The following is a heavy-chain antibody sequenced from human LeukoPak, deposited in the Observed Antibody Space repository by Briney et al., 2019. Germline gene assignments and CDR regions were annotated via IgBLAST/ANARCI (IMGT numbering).Heavy chain of an antibody. CDR3: ALDPGDSSGLCY. D-gene: IGHD3-22*01. V-gene: IGHV4-39*07. Sequence: SETLSLTCTVSGGSISSSSYYWGWIRQPPGKGLEWIGSIYYSGSTYYNPSLKSRVTISVDTSKNQFSLKLSSVTAADTAVHYCALDPGDSSGLCYWGQGTLVTVSS. J-gene: IGHJ4*02. CDR2: IYYSGST. CDR1: GGSISSSSYY.